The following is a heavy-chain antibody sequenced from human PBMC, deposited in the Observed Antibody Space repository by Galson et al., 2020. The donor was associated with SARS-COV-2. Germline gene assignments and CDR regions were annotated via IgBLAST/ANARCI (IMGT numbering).Heavy chain of an antibody. D-gene: IGHD3-22*01. J-gene: IGHJ3*02. CDR1: GGSISSGSYY. CDR2: IYTSGST. Sequence: SETLSLTCTVSGGSISSGSYYWSWIRQPAGKGLEWIGRIYTSGSTNYNPSLKSRVTISVDTSKNQFSLKLSSVTAADTAVYYCARGGYYDSSGYYYPGPSDAFDIWGQGTMVTVSS. CDR3: ARGGYYDSSGYYYPGPSDAFDI. V-gene: IGHV4-61*02.